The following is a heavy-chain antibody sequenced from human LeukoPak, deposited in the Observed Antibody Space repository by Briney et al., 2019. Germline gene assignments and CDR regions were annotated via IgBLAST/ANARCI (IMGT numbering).Heavy chain of an antibody. CDR1: GGSISSSSYY. Sequence: SETLSLTCTVSGGSISSSSYYWGWIRQPPGKGLEWIGSIYYSGSTYYNPSLKSRVTISVDTSKNQFSLKLSSVTAADTAVYYCARERGFGAFDIWGQGTMVTVSS. V-gene: IGHV4-39*07. D-gene: IGHD3-16*01. CDR2: IYYSGST. J-gene: IGHJ3*02. CDR3: ARERGFGAFDI.